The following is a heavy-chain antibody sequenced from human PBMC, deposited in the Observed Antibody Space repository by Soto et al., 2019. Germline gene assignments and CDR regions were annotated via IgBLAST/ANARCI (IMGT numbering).Heavy chain of an antibody. CDR3: ARGYSSSWYLNYYYYYMDV. J-gene: IGHJ6*03. V-gene: IGHV1-18*01. CDR1: GYTFTSYG. Sequence: ASVKVSCKAPGYTFTSYGISWVRQAPGQGLEWMGWISAYNGNTNYAQKLQGRVTMTTDTSTSTAYMELRSLRSDDTAVYYCARGYSSSWYLNYYYYYMDVWGKGTTVTVSS. D-gene: IGHD6-13*01. CDR2: ISAYNGNT.